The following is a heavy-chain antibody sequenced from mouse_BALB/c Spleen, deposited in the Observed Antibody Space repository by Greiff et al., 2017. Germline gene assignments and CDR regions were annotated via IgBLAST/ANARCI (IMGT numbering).Heavy chain of an antibody. CDR3: AREYGNYGGFAY. Sequence: VQLVESGPGLVAPSQSLSITCTVSGFSLTSYGVHWVRQPPGKGLEWLGVIWAGGSTNYNSALMSRLSISKDNSKSQVFLKMNSLQTDDTAMYYCAREYGNYGGFAYWGQGTLVTVSA. D-gene: IGHD2-10*02. J-gene: IGHJ3*01. CDR2: IWAGGST. CDR1: GFSLTSYG. V-gene: IGHV2-9*02.